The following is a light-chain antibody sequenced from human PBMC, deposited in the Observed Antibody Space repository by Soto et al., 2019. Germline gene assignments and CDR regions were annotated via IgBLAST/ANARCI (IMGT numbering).Light chain of an antibody. V-gene: IGKV3-20*01. Sequence: EIVLTQSPGTLSLSPGERATLSCRASQSVSSSYLAWYQQKPGQAPRLLIYGASGRVTGIPDRFSGSGSRTAFTLTISRLEPEDFAVYYWQQYGSSPPVTFGQGTRLEIK. J-gene: IGKJ5*01. CDR2: GAS. CDR3: QQYGSSPPVT. CDR1: QSVSSSY.